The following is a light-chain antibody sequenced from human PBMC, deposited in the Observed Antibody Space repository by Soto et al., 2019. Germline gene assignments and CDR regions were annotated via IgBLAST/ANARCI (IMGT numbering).Light chain of an antibody. CDR2: AAS. CDR1: QSIGKH. CDR3: QQSYSTPWT. Sequence: DIPMTQSPSSLSASVGERVTIXCRASQSIGKHLNWYQQKPGKAPKFLIYAASSLQSGVPSRFSGSGSGTDFTLTISSLQPEDFATYYCQQSYSTPWTFGQGTKVDIK. V-gene: IGKV1-39*01. J-gene: IGKJ1*01.